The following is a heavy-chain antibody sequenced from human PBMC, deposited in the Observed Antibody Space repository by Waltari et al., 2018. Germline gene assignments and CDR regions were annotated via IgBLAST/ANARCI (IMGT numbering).Heavy chain of an antibody. CDR3: ARRDGYSYATSGWFDP. J-gene: IGHJ5*02. CDR1: GYTFTSYD. D-gene: IGHD5-18*01. CDR2: MNTNRGNT. Sequence: QVQLVQSGAEVKKPGASVKVSCKASGYTFTSYDINWVRQATGQGLEWMGWMNTNRGNTGYAQKFQGRVTMTRNTSISTAYMELSSLRSEDTAVYYCARRDGYSYATSGWFDPWGQGTLVIVSS. V-gene: IGHV1-8*01.